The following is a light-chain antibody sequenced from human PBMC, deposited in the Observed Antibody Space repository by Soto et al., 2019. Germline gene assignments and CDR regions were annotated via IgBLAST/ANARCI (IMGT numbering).Light chain of an antibody. CDR1: STDVGPYNR. J-gene: IGLJ2*01. CDR3: SSYTITSTVV. Sequence: QSALTQPPSVSGSPGQSVTISCTGTSTDVGPYNRVSWYQQPPGTAPKLIIYEVNNRPSGAPDRFSGSKSGNTASLTISGLQAEDEADYYCSSYTITSTVVFGGGTKLTVL. V-gene: IGLV2-18*02. CDR2: EVN.